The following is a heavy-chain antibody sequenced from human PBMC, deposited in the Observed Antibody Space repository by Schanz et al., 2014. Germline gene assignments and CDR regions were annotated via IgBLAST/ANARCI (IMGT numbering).Heavy chain of an antibody. D-gene: IGHD5-12*01. Sequence: EVQLVESGGGLIQPGGSLRLSCAVSGFTVSSNYMSWVRQAPGKGLEWVSTVYMSAASTRYADSVKGRFIISRDSSKNTLFLQMNRLRPEDTALYFCARDEGRDGYNLAFDVWGQGTLVTVSS. CDR2: VYMSAAST. J-gene: IGHJ3*01. V-gene: IGHV3-53*01. CDR3: ARDEGRDGYNLAFDV. CDR1: GFTVSSNY.